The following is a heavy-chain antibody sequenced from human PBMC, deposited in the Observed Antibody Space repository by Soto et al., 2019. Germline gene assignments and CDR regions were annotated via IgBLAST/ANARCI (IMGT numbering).Heavy chain of an antibody. Sequence: QVQLVQSGAEVKKSGASVKVSCKPSGYSFSDYFIQWVRQATGQGLELVAWINPKTAATNYAKKFQGRVSLTWDTSSTTAYMELSRLRPDDTAVYYCARIKWGLNYYNGMDVWGQGTTVIVSS. CDR2: INPKTAAT. CDR3: ARIKWGLNYYNGMDV. D-gene: IGHD1-26*01. J-gene: IGHJ6*02. V-gene: IGHV1-2*02. CDR1: GYSFSDYF.